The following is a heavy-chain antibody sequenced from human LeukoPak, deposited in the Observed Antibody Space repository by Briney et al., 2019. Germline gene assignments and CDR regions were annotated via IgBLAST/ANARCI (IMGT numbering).Heavy chain of an antibody. Sequence: PGGSLRLSCAASGFTFSSYAMSWVRQAPGKGLDWVSGISGSGSSTSYADSVKGRFAISRDNSKNTLYLQMDSLRAEDTAVYYCAKDVGRLKMATPHDAFDIWGQGTMVTVSS. CDR1: GFTFSSYA. J-gene: IGHJ3*02. D-gene: IGHD5-24*01. V-gene: IGHV3-23*01. CDR3: AKDVGRLKMATPHDAFDI. CDR2: ISGSGSST.